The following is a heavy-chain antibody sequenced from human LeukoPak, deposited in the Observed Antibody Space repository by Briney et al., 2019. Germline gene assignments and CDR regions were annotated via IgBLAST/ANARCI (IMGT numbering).Heavy chain of an antibody. D-gene: IGHD3-22*01. CDR1: GFTFSNYA. Sequence: GGSLRPSCAASGFTFSNYAMSWVRQAPGKGLEWVSGIYTSASSTYYADSVKGRFTISRDNSKNTLYLQMNSLRAEDTAVYYCAEDRGPGYDSSGSIELLFDYWGQGTLVTVSS. CDR2: IYTSASST. V-gene: IGHV3-23*05. CDR3: AEDRGPGYDSSGSIELLFDY. J-gene: IGHJ4*02.